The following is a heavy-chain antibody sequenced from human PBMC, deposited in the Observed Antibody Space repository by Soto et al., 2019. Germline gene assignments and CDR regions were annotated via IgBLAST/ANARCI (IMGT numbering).Heavy chain of an antibody. CDR2: IYPGDSDT. Sequence: PGESLKISCKVSWYSFTSYWIGWVRQLPGKVLEWMGIIYPGDSDTRYSPSFQGQVTISADKSISTAYLQWSSLKASDTAMYYCATVGYCSSTSCYSYFKHWGRGTLVSVSS. CDR1: WYSFTSYW. V-gene: IGHV5-51*01. J-gene: IGHJ1*01. CDR3: ATVGYCSSTSCYSYFKH. D-gene: IGHD2-2*02.